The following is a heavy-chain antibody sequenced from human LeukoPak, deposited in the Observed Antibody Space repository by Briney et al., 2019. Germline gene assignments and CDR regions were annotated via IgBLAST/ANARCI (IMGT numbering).Heavy chain of an antibody. CDR2: ISGSGGST. V-gene: IGHV3-23*01. Sequence: GGPLRLSCAASGFTYNRFGMSWDRQAPGKGLEWVSAISGSGGSTYYADSVKGRFTISRDNSKNTLYLQMNSLRAEDTAVYFCAKHMVRGVIPDYWGQGTLVTVSS. J-gene: IGHJ4*02. CDR1: GFTYNRFG. CDR3: AKHMVRGVIPDY. D-gene: IGHD3-10*01.